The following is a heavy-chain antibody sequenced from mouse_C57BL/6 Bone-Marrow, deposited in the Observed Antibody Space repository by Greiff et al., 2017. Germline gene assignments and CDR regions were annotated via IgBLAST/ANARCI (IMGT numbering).Heavy chain of an antibody. CDR1: GYTFTSYW. CDR2: IYPGSGST. Sequence: QVHVKQPGAELVKPGASVKMSCKASGYTFTSYWITWVKQRPGQGLEWIGDIYPGSGSTNYNEKLKSEITLTVDTSSSTAYMQLSSLTSEDSAVYYCARIYYGYDGGQGTTLTVSS. D-gene: IGHD2-2*01. V-gene: IGHV1-55*01. CDR3: ARIYYGYD. J-gene: IGHJ2*01.